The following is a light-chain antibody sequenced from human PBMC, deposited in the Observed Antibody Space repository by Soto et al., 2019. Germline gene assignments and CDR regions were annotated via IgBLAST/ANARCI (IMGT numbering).Light chain of an antibody. CDR2: DAS. CDR3: QQYNSYSSWT. J-gene: IGKJ1*01. CDR1: QSISSD. V-gene: IGKV1-5*01. Sequence: DIQLTQYPSSLSASAGDRVTITCRASQSISSDLNWYQQKPGRAPKLLIYDASTLESGVPSRFSGSGSGTEFTLTISSLQTDDFATYYCQQYNSYSSWTFGQGTKVDIK.